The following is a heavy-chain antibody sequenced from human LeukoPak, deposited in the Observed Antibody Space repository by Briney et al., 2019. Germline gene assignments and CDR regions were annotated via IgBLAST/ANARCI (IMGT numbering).Heavy chain of an antibody. CDR3: ARRGYSGYAD. CDR1: GYTLTVSD. CDR2: MNPNSGAT. J-gene: IGHJ4*02. Sequence: ASVRVSCRTSGYTLTVSDINWVQQAPGQGLEWMGWMNPNSGATGYAKEFQGRVTMARDTSISTAYMELSNLKSEDTAVYFCARRGYSGYADWGQGTLVTVSS. D-gene: IGHD5-12*01. V-gene: IGHV1-8*01.